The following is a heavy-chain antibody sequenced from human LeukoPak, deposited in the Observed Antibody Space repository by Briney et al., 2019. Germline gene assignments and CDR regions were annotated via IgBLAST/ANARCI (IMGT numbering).Heavy chain of an antibody. V-gene: IGHV1-2*02. CDR2: IYPNSGGT. Sequence: ASVKVSCKASGYTFTGYYMHWVRQAPGQGLEWMGWIYPNSGGTNYAQKFQGRVTMTGDTSISTAYMELNRLTSDDTAVYYCARDGYSGGAFDIWGQGTLVTVSS. D-gene: IGHD5-12*01. J-gene: IGHJ3*02. CDR3: ARDGYSGGAFDI. CDR1: GYTFTGYY.